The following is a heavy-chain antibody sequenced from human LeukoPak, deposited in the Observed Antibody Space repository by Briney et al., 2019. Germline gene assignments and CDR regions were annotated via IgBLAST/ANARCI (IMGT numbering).Heavy chain of an antibody. Sequence: ASVKVSCKASAYTFTGYYMHWVRQAPGQGLEWTGWINPSSGGTSYAQQFQGRVTMTRDTSISTAYMELSRLRSDDTAVYYCARDPRFGELGDWGQGTLVTVSS. V-gene: IGHV1-2*02. CDR3: ARDPRFGELGD. CDR2: INPSSGGT. CDR1: AYTFTGYY. D-gene: IGHD3-10*01. J-gene: IGHJ4*02.